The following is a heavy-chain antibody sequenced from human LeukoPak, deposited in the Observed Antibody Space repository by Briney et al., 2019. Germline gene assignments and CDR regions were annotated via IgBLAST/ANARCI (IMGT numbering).Heavy chain of an antibody. Sequence: PGGSLRPSCAASGFTFSSYGMHWVRQAPGKGLEGVAVISHDGSNKYYSDSVKGRFTISRDNSKNTLYLQMNSLRVEDTAVYFCARRGGSYFDYWGQGTLGTVSS. D-gene: IGHD1-26*01. V-gene: IGHV3-30*03. CDR2: ISHDGSNK. CDR3: ARRGGSYFDY. CDR1: GFTFSSYG. J-gene: IGHJ4*02.